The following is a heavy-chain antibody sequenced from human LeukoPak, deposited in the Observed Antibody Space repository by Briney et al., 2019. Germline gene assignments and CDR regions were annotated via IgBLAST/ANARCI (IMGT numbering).Heavy chain of an antibody. CDR1: GFTFSSYW. CDR2: IKQDGSEK. CDR3: ARGDVLRFLEWFPFDY. V-gene: IGHV3-7*01. J-gene: IGHJ4*02. D-gene: IGHD3-3*01. Sequence: GGSLRLSCAASGFTFSSYWMSWARQAPGKGLEWVANIKQDGSEKYYEDSVKGRFTISRDNAKNSLYLQMNSLRAEDTAVYYCARGDVLRFLEWFPFDYWGQGTLVTVSS.